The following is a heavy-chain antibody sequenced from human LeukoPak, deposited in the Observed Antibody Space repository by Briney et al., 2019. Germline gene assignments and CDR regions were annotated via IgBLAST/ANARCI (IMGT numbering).Heavy chain of an antibody. D-gene: IGHD6-19*01. CDR1: GFSFSSYG. CDR3: AKGRSGIAYYYYGMDV. CDR2: ISYDGGNK. Sequence: GGSLRLSCGASGFSFSSYGMHWVRQAPGKGLEWVAVISYDGGNKYHADSVKGRFTISRDNSKNTLYLQMSSLRVEDTAVYYCAKGRSGIAYYYYGMDVRGQGTTVTVSS. V-gene: IGHV3-30*18. J-gene: IGHJ6*02.